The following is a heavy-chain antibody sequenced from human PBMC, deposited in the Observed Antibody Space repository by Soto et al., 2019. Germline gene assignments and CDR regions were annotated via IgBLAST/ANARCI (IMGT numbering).Heavy chain of an antibody. Sequence: QVQLQQWGAGLLKPSETLSLTCAVYGGSFSGYYWNWIRQPPGKGLEWIGEINHSGSTNYNPSLRSRVPISVATSKTPFSLKLSSVSAAVTAVYYCARVWGRIFDSWGQGTLVTVSS. CDR3: ARVWGRIFDS. CDR2: INHSGST. J-gene: IGHJ4*02. CDR1: GGSFSGYY. D-gene: IGHD7-27*01. V-gene: IGHV4-34*01.